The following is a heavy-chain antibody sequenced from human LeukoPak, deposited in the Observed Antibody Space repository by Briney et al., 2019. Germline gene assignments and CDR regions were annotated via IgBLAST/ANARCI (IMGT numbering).Heavy chain of an antibody. D-gene: IGHD1-26*01. J-gene: IGHJ6*03. Sequence: GASVKVSCKASGYTFTGYYMHWVRQAPGQGLEWMGWINPNSGGTNYAQKVQGRVTLTRDTSISTAYMELSRLRSDDTAVYYCAREPDLIVGATDYYYYYYMDVWGKGTTVTVSS. CDR1: GYTFTGYY. CDR3: AREPDLIVGATDYYYYYYMDV. V-gene: IGHV1-2*02. CDR2: INPNSGGT.